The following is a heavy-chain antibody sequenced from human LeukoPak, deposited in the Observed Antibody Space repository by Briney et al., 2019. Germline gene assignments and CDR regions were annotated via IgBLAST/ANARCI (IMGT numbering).Heavy chain of an antibody. D-gene: IGHD3-16*01. Sequence: SETLSLTCTVSGGSLSTYYWSWIRQPPGKGLEWIGYIYYSGSTNYNPSLKSRVTISVDTSKNQFSLKLSSVTAADTAVYYCARDLRGAGYYYYYYMDVWGKGTTVTVSS. V-gene: IGHV4-59*01. CDR2: IYYSGST. J-gene: IGHJ6*03. CDR3: ARDLRGAGYYYYYYMDV. CDR1: GGSLSTYY.